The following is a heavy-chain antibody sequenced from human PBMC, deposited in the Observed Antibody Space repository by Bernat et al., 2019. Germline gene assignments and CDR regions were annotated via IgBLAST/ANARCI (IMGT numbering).Heavy chain of an antibody. Sequence: QVQLVESGGDVVQPGRSLRLSCAASGFTFSSYAMHWVRQAPGKGLEWVAVISYDGSNKYYADSVKGRFTISRDNSKNTLYLQMNSLRAEDTAVYYCARPNMITFGGVIATGFDYWGQGTLVTVSS. CDR1: GFTFSSYA. J-gene: IGHJ4*02. V-gene: IGHV3-30-3*01. D-gene: IGHD3-16*02. CDR3: ARPNMITFGGVIATGFDY. CDR2: ISYDGSNK.